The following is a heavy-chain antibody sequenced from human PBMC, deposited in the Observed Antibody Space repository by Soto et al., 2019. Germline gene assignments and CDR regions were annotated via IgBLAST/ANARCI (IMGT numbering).Heavy chain of an antibody. CDR2: IRQDGHEK. CDR3: ARDLPGYCSTTNCYYYFDF. CDR1: GFTFTSYS. J-gene: IGHJ4*02. D-gene: IGHD2-2*01. V-gene: IGHV3-7*03. Sequence: EVQLVESGGALVQPGGSLRLSCAVSGFTFTSYSMSWVRQAPGEGLEWVANIRQDGHEKYYVDSVRGRFTISRDNAQNSLYLQMDSLRAEDTAMYYCARDLPGYCSTTNCYYYFDFWGQGTLVPVSS.